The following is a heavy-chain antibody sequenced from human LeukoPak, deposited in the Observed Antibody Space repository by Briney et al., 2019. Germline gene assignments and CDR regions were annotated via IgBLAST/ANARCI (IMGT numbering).Heavy chain of an antibody. Sequence: GRSLRLSCAASGSTFSNNWMTWVRQAPGRGLEWVANIKQDGSEKYYVDSVKGRFTISRDNAKNSLYLQMNSLRVEDTATYYCVRDLGPAWYWGQGALVTVSS. J-gene: IGHJ4*02. CDR1: GSTFSNNW. CDR2: IKQDGSEK. CDR3: VRDLGPAWY. V-gene: IGHV3-7*01.